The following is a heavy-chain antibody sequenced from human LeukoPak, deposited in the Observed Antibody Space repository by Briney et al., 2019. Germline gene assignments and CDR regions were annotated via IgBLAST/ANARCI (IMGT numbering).Heavy chain of an antibody. CDR1: GYSFTSYW. CDR3: ARHKMEGDGYNDY. J-gene: IGHJ4*02. CDR2: IYPGDSDT. D-gene: IGHD5-24*01. Sequence: GESLKIFCKGSGYSFTSYWIGWVRQMPGKGLEWMGIIYPGDSDTRYSPSFLGQVTISADKSISTAYLQWSSLKASDTAMYYCARHKMEGDGYNDYWGQGTLVTVSS. V-gene: IGHV5-51*01.